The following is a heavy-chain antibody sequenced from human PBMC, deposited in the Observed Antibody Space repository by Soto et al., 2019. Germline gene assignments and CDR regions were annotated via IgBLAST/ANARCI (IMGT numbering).Heavy chain of an antibody. V-gene: IGHV1-3*01. D-gene: IGHD1-26*01. J-gene: IGHJ5*02. Sequence: GASVKVSCKTSGYTFSSFAIHWVRQAPGQSLEWMGWINVGSGDRKYSEKFQGRVSISRDISASTAYLEVSSLRYEDSGVYYCARTSYSFGAAWIHPWGQGTLVTV. CDR3: ARTSYSFGAAWIHP. CDR1: GYTFSSFA. CDR2: INVGSGDR.